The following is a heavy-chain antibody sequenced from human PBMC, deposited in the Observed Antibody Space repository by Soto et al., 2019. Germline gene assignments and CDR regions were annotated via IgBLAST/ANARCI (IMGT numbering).Heavy chain of an antibody. CDR3: AREAPYCTSATCPKFYDMDV. CDR1: GGTFGSYA. V-gene: IGHV1-69*01. CDR2: IIPILNSP. D-gene: IGHD2-2*01. Sequence: QVQLVQSGAEVKKPGSSVKVSCKASGGTFGSYAITWVRRAPGQGLEWLGGIIPILNSPAYEQKCQARVVITADEITNTAYMELNSLRFDDTAVYYCAREAPYCTSATCPKFYDMDVWGQGTTVTVAS. J-gene: IGHJ6*02.